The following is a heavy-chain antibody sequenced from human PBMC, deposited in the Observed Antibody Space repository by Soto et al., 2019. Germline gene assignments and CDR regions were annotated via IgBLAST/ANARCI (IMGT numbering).Heavy chain of an antibody. J-gene: IGHJ5*02. CDR1: GYTFTSYY. CDR3: ARGRRAVALNWFDP. V-gene: IGHV1-46*01. CDR2: INPCDGNT. Sequence: ASVKVSCKASGYTFTSYYMHWVRQAPGQGLEWMGRINPCDGNTSYAQKFQGRVTMTTDTSTSTAYMELRSLRSDDTAVYYCARGRRAVALNWFDPWGQGTLVTVSS. D-gene: IGHD6-19*01.